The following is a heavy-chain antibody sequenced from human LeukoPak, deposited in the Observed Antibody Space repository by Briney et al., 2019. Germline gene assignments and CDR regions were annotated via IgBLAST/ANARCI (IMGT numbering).Heavy chain of an antibody. J-gene: IGHJ4*02. CDR2: IRYDGSNK. D-gene: IGHD1-26*01. Sequence: PGGSLRLSCAASGFTFSSYGMHWVRQAPGKGLEWVAFIRYDGSNKYYADSVKGRFTISRDNSKNTLYLQMNSLRAEDTAVYYCARRGFRSVDYWGRGTLVTVSS. CDR3: ARRGFRSVDY. V-gene: IGHV3-30*02. CDR1: GFTFSSYG.